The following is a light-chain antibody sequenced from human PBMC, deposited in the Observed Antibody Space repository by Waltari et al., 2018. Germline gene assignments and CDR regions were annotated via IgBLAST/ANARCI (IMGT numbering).Light chain of an antibody. Sequence: QSVLTQPPSVSGAPEQGVTISCTGGGSNIGAGYDVPWYQQFPGPAPKLLIFTNTNRPSGVPDRFSGSRSGASASLAITGLQAEDEGYYYCQSFDTNLSVIFGGGTKLTVL. CDR1: GSNIGAGYD. CDR3: QSFDTNLSVI. CDR2: TNT. V-gene: IGLV1-40*01. J-gene: IGLJ2*01.